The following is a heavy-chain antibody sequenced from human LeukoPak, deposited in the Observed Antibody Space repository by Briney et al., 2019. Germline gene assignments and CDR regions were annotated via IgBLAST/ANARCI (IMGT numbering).Heavy chain of an antibody. V-gene: IGHV1-46*01. CDR3: ARVGGWYRYFFDY. CDR2: ITPSDGST. CDR1: GYTFTNYH. J-gene: IGHJ4*02. D-gene: IGHD6-19*01. Sequence: ASVTVSCKASGYTFTNYHMHWVRQAPGQGLEWMGMITPSDGSTNYAQKFQGRVTMTRDMSTSTVYMELSSLRSEDTAVYYCARVGGWYRYFFDYWGQGTLLTVSS.